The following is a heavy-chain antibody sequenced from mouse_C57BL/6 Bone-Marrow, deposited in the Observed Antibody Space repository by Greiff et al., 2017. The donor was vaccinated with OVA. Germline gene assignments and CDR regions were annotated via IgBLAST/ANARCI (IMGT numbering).Heavy chain of an antibody. J-gene: IGHJ3*01. D-gene: IGHD1-3*01. CDR1: GFTFSDYY. V-gene: IGHV5-12*01. Sequence: EVKLVESGGGLVQPGGSLKLSCAASGFTFSDYYMYWVRQTPEKRLEWVAYISNGGGSTYYPDTVKGRFTISRDNAKNTLYLQMSRLKSEDTAMYYCARQLKTNLFAYWGQGTLVTVSA. CDR2: ISNGGGST. CDR3: ARQLKTNLFAY.